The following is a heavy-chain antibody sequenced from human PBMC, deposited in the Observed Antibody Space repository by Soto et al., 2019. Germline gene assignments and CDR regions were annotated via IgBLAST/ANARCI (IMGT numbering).Heavy chain of an antibody. Sequence: QVQLVQSGAEMKKPGASVKVSCKASGYTFTSYGISWVRQAPGQGLEWMGWISAYNGNTNYAQKLQGRVTMTTDTSTSTAYMELRSLRSDDTAVYYCARDQHDILTGYYPNPDYWGQGTLVTVSS. D-gene: IGHD3-9*01. CDR1: GYTFTSYG. V-gene: IGHV1-18*01. CDR3: ARDQHDILTGYYPNPDY. J-gene: IGHJ4*02. CDR2: ISAYNGNT.